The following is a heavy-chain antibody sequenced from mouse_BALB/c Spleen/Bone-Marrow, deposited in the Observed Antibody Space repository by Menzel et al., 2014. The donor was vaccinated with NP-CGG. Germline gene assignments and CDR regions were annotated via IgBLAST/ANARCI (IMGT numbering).Heavy chain of an antibody. V-gene: IGHV2-9*02. CDR3: ARPYYGLYAMDY. Sequence: VKVVDSGPGLVAPSQSLSITCTVSGFSLTNYGVHWVRQPPGKGLEWLGVIWAGGSTNYNSALMSRLSISKDNSKSQVFLKMNSLQTDDTAMYYCARPYYGLYAMDYWGQGTSVTVSS. D-gene: IGHD1-2*01. J-gene: IGHJ4*01. CDR1: GFSLTNYG. CDR2: IWAGGST.